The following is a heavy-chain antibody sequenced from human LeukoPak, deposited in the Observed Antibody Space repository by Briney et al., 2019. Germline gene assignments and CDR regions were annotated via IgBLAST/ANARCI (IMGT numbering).Heavy chain of an antibody. Sequence: SETLSLTCTVSGGSISSGGYYWSWIRQHPGKGLEWIGYIYYSGSTYYNPSLKSRVTISVDTSKNQFSLKLSSVTAADTAVYYCARDGYIVATVWGQGTLVTVSS. D-gene: IGHD5-12*01. CDR1: GGSISSGGYY. CDR3: ARDGYIVATV. J-gene: IGHJ4*02. V-gene: IGHV4-31*03. CDR2: IYYSGST.